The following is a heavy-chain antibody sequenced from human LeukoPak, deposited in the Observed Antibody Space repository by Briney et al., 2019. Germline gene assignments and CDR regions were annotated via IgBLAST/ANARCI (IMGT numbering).Heavy chain of an antibody. CDR3: ARVNTVLGATTVDHYHYYMDV. D-gene: IGHD4-17*01. V-gene: IGHV4-61*09. CDR1: GGSIRSGRYY. Sequence: SETLSLTCTVSGGSIRSGRYYWSWIRQPAGKGLEWIGHIYTRGTTNYNPSVKSRVTVSLDTSKNQISLKLSSVTAADTAIYYCARVNTVLGATTVDHYHYYMDVWGKGTTVTVSS. CDR2: IYTRGTT. J-gene: IGHJ6*03.